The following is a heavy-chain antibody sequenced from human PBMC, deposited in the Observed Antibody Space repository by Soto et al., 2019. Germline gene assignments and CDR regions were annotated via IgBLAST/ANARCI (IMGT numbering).Heavy chain of an antibody. CDR3: AREGGESTDGLYHFDY. D-gene: IGHD3-16*01. V-gene: IGHV4-30-4*01. CDR2: IYYRGST. CDR1: GGSINSDHY. Sequence: QVQLQESGPGLVKPSQTLSLTCTVSGGSINSDHYWSWIRQPPGKGLEWIGHIYYRGSTDYNPSLKSRVSISVDTSKNQVSLKLSSVTAADTAVYYCAREGGESTDGLYHFDYWGQGTLVTVSS. J-gene: IGHJ4*02.